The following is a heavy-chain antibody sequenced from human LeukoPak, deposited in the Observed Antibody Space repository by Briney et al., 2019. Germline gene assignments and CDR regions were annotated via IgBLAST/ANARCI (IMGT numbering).Heavy chain of an antibody. D-gene: IGHD3-10*01. CDR1: GSSISSYY. J-gene: IGHJ4*02. Sequence: PSETLSLTCTVSGSSISSYYWSWIRQPPGKGLEWIGYIYYSGSTNYNPSLKSRVTISVDTSKNQFSLKLSSVTAADTAVYYCARGDSGYWGQGTLVTVSS. CDR2: IYYSGST. CDR3: ARGDSGY. V-gene: IGHV4-59*01.